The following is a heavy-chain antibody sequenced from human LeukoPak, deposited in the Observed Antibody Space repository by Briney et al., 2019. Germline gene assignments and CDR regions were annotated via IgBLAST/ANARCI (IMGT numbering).Heavy chain of an antibody. J-gene: IGHJ3*02. CDR1: GGTFSSYA. Sequence: GASVKVSCKASGGTFSSYAISWVRQAPGQGLEWIGGIIPIFGTANYAQKFQGRVTITTDESTSTAYMELSSLRSEDTAVYYCARALFSSSLNLAFDIWGQGTMVTVSS. CDR2: IIPIFGTA. CDR3: ARALFSSSLNLAFDI. D-gene: IGHD6-6*01. V-gene: IGHV1-69*05.